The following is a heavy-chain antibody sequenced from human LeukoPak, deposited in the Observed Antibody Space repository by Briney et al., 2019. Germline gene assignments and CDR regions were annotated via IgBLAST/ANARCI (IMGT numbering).Heavy chain of an antibody. Sequence: ASVKVSCKASGYTFTSYDINWVRQAPGQGLEWMGIINPSGGSTSYAQKSQGRVTMTRDMSTSTVYMELSSLRSEDTAVYYCARLEPSLRGSTFDYWGQGTLVTVSS. CDR2: INPSGGST. CDR1: GYTFTSYD. J-gene: IGHJ4*02. V-gene: IGHV1-46*01. CDR3: ARLEPSLRGSTFDY. D-gene: IGHD5/OR15-5a*01.